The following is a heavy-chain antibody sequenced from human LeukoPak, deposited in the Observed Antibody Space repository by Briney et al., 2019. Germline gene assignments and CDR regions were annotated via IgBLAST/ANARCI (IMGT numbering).Heavy chain of an antibody. Sequence: SETLSLTCAVYGGSFSGYYWSWIRQPPGKGLEWIGEINHSGSTNYNPSLKSRVTISVDTSKNQFSLKLSSVTAADTAVYYCARGRAQHYSYYFDYWGQGTLVTVSS. V-gene: IGHV4-34*01. D-gene: IGHD2-21*01. J-gene: IGHJ4*02. CDR3: ARGRAQHYSYYFDY. CDR1: GGSFSGYY. CDR2: INHSGST.